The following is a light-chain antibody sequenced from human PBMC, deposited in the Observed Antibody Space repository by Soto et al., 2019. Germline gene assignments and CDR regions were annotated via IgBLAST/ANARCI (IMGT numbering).Light chain of an antibody. V-gene: IGLV2-14*01. CDR3: SSYTTSTWV. J-gene: IGLJ3*02. CDR1: SSDVGGYNF. Sequence: QSALTQPASVSGSPGQSITISCTGASSDVGGYNFVSWFQQHPGKAPKLMIYKVSNRPSGVSNRFSGSKSGTTASLTISGLQAEDEADYYCSSYTTSTWVFGGGTKVTVL. CDR2: KVS.